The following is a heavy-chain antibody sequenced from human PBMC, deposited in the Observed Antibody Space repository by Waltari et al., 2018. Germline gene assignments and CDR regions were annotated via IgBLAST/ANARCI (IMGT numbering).Heavy chain of an antibody. CDR3: AGDVIGARANSFDY. CDR2: ISYSGST. V-gene: IGHV4-59*01. J-gene: IGHJ4*02. CDR1: TGSISGYY. D-gene: IGHD6-6*01. Sequence: QVQLQESGPGLVKPSGTLSLTCIVSTGSISGYYWSWIRQPPGKGLEWIGSISYSGSTNHNPSLKSRVAISVDTSKNQFSLKLTSVTAADTAVYYCAGDVIGARANSFDYWGQGTLVTVSS.